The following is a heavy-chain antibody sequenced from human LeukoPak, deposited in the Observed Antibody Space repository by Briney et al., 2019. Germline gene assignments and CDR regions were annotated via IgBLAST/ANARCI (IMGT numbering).Heavy chain of an antibody. CDR1: GDSFSSNSAA. CDR3: ASFRSIAGFDS. D-gene: IGHD2-21*01. V-gene: IGHV6-1*01. Sequence: SQTLSLTCAISGDSFSSNSAAWSWLRQSPSRGLEWLGSTYYRSKWFNDYAVSVKSRITINPDTSKNQFSLQLNSVTPEDTAVYYCASFRSIAGFDSWGQGTLVTVSS. CDR2: TYYRSKWFN. J-gene: IGHJ4*02.